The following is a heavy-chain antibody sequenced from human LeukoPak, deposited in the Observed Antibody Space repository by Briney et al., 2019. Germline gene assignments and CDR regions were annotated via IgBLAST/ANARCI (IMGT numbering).Heavy chain of an antibody. V-gene: IGHV4-34*01. D-gene: IGHD2-2*01. CDR3: ARDLWTYCSSTICQIDY. Sequence: SETLSLTCAVYGGSFSGYYWSWIRQPPGKGLEWIGEINHSGSTNYNPSLKSRVTISVDTSKNQFSLKLSSVTAADTAVYYCARDLWTYCSSTICQIDYWGQGTLVTVSS. J-gene: IGHJ4*02. CDR2: INHSGST. CDR1: GGSFSGYY.